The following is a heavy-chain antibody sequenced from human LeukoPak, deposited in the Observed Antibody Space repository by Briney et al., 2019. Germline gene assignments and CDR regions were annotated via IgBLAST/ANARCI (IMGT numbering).Heavy chain of an antibody. CDR1: GFTFSNYW. J-gene: IGHJ4*02. Sequence: GGSLRLSCAASGFTFSNYWMHWVRQAPGKGLVWVSRIDSDGSGTVYPASVKGRFTISRDNAKNMSYLQMNSLRAEDTAVYYCARGPVGLSALDSWGQGTLVTVSS. CDR2: IDSDGSGT. V-gene: IGHV3-74*01. CDR3: ARGPVGLSALDS. D-gene: IGHD2-15*01.